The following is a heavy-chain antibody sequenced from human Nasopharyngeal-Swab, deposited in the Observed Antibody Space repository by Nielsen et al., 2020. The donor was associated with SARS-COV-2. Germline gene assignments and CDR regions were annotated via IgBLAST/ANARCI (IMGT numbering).Heavy chain of an antibody. D-gene: IGHD5-12*01. J-gene: IGHJ4*02. CDR1: GFTFRTHW. CDR3: AKGYSGYEPQFDY. V-gene: IGHV3-7*03. CDR2: INQDGSTK. Sequence: GESLKISCAASGFTFRTHWMNWVRQAPGKGLEWVANINQDGSTKYYMDSVKDRFTISRDNAKNSLYLQMNSLRAEDTAVYYCAKGYSGYEPQFDYWGQGTLVTVSS.